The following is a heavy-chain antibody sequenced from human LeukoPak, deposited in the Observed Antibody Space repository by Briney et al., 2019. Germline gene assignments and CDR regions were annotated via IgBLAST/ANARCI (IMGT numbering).Heavy chain of an antibody. J-gene: IGHJ4*02. Sequence: GASVKVSCKASGYTFTGYYLHWVRQAPGQGLEWMGWINPNSGGTNYAQRFQCRISMTRDTSISTAYMELNRLRSDDTAVYYCATSHDWGQGTLVTVSS. V-gene: IGHV1-2*02. CDR2: INPNSGGT. CDR1: GYTFTGYY. CDR3: ATSHD.